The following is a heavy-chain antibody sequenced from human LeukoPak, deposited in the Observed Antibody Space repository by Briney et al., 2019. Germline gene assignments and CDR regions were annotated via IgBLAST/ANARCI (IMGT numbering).Heavy chain of an antibody. Sequence: PGGSLRLSCVASGFTFTSYSMNWFRQPPGKGLEWVSWISSPSHGIYYADSVKGRFTTSRDTARNSIYLQMNGLRDEDTAVYYCVRDDDLLPEKSHGEYWGQGTLVTVSS. V-gene: IGHV3-48*02. D-gene: IGHD3-3*01. CDR3: VRDDDLLPEKSHGEY. CDR2: ISSPSHGI. CDR1: GFTFTSYS. J-gene: IGHJ4*02.